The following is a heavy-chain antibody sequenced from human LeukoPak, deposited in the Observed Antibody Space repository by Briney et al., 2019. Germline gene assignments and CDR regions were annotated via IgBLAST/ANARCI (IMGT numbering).Heavy chain of an antibody. D-gene: IGHD2-8*02. J-gene: IGHJ4*01. CDR3: ARQLGYCAAGTCYFDS. CDR2: LSSGRSP. Sequence: PGGSLRLSCAASGFAISTYAMAWVRQAPGKGLEWISSLSSGRSPSYSDSLEGRLTMSSDNARNTLYLQMDNSRGEDTAMYYCARQLGYCAAGTCYFDSWGHGTQVTVSS. CDR1: GFAISTYA. V-gene: IGHV3-69-1*01.